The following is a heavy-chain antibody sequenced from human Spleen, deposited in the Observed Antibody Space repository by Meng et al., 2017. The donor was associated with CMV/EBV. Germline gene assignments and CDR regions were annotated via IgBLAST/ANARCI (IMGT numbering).Heavy chain of an antibody. CDR3: AREGEAAAGSKYYFDY. J-gene: IGHJ4*02. Sequence: SETLSLTCGVYGGSLRGYYWSWIRQPPGKGLEWIGEISHSGSTNYNPSLKSRVTISVDMSKNQFSLKLSSVTAADTAVYYCAREGEAAAGSKYYFDYWGQGTLVTVSS. CDR2: ISHSGST. D-gene: IGHD6-13*01. V-gene: IGHV4-34*01. CDR1: GGSLRGYY.